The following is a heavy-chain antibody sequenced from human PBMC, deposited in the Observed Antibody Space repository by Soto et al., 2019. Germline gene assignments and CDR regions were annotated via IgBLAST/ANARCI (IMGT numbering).Heavy chain of an antibody. D-gene: IGHD3-22*01. Sequence: QVQLQESGPGLVTPSGTLSLTCAVSGGSISNDHWWSWVRQPPGKGLEWIGDIHHSGITNYNPSLKSRVTISVDKSKDHFSLELDSMTAADTAVYYCASRSYYYASSAYYAGWGQGTLVTISS. CDR1: GGSISNDHW. CDR2: IHHSGIT. CDR3: ASRSYYYASSAYYAG. V-gene: IGHV4-4*02. J-gene: IGHJ4*02.